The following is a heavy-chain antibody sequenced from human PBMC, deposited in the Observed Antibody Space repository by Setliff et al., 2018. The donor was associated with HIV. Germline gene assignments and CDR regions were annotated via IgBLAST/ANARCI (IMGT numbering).Heavy chain of an antibody. CDR2: INHSGST. V-gene: IGHV4-34*01. D-gene: IGHD1-26*01. CDR3: AGGPGTTSIDY. Sequence: SETLSLTCAVYGGSFSGYYWSWIRQPPGKGLEWIGEINHSGSTNYNMSLWGRVTISLDAARNQFSLELISVTAADTSVYYCAGGPGTTSIDYWAQGTLVTVSS. CDR1: GGSFSGYY. J-gene: IGHJ4*02.